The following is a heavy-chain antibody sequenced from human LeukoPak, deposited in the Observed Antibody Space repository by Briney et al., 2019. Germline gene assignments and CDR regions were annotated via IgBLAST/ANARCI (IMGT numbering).Heavy chain of an antibody. CDR2: IYHSGST. Sequence: PSGTLSLTCTVSGGSISSGGYYWSWIRQPPGKGLEWIGYIYHSGSTYYNPSLKSRVTISVDRSKNQFSLKLSSVTAADTAVYYCARTRLHSDYWGQGTLVTVSS. V-gene: IGHV4-30-2*01. CDR1: GGSISSGGYY. D-gene: IGHD4-11*01. CDR3: ARTRLHSDY. J-gene: IGHJ4*02.